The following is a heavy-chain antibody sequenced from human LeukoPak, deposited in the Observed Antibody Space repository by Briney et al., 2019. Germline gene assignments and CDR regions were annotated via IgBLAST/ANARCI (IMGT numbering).Heavy chain of an antibody. CDR3: ARVRSGVTMVRGPTDI. Sequence: ASVKVSCKASGYTFTSYGISWVRQAPGQGLEWMGWISAYNGNTNYAQKLQGRVTMTTDTSTSTAYMELRSLRSDDTAVYYCARVRSGVTMVRGPTDIWGQGTLVTVSS. CDR1: GYTFTSYG. D-gene: IGHD3-10*01. J-gene: IGHJ4*02. CDR2: ISAYNGNT. V-gene: IGHV1-18*01.